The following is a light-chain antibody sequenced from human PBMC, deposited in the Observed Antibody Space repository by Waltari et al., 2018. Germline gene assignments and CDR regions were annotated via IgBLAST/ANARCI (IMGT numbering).Light chain of an antibody. CDR3: SSYTSSSTLV. CDR2: EVS. V-gene: IGLV2-14*01. J-gene: IGLJ1*01. Sequence: QSALTQPASVSGSPGQSITISCTGTSSDVGGYNYVSWYQQHPGKAPKLRIYEVSNRPSGGSKRFSGSKSGNTASLTISGLQAEDEADYYCSSYTSSSTLVFGSGTKVTVL. CDR1: SSDVGGYNY.